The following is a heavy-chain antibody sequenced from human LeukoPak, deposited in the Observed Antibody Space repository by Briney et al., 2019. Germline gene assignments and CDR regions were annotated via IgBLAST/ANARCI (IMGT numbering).Heavy chain of an antibody. CDR3: ARHIAAIPYYYYYGMDV. CDR2: IYYSGST. Sequence: SETLSLTCTVSGGSISSSSYYWGWLRQPPGKGLEWIGSIYYSGSTYYNPSLKSRVTISVDTSKNQFSLKLSSVTAADTAVYYCARHIAAIPYYYYYGMDVWGQGTTVTVSS. CDR1: GGSISSSSYY. D-gene: IGHD2-2*02. J-gene: IGHJ6*02. V-gene: IGHV4-39*01.